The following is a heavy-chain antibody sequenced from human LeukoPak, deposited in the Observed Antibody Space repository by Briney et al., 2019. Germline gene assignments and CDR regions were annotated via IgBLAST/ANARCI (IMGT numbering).Heavy chain of an antibody. D-gene: IGHD6-13*01. CDR2: ISGSGGST. CDR3: AKAYTRSWYAAFDI. Sequence: PGGSLRLSCAASGFTFSSYAMGWVRQAPGKGLEWVSAISGSGGSTYYADSVKGRFTISGDNSKNTLYLQMNSLRGDDTAIYYCAKAYTRSWYAAFDIWSQGTMVTISS. J-gene: IGHJ3*02. V-gene: IGHV3-23*01. CDR1: GFTFSSYA.